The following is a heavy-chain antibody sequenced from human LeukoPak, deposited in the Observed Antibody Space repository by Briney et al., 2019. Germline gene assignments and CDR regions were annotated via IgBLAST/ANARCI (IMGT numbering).Heavy chain of an antibody. CDR2: ITGSGSRI. V-gene: IGHV3-23*01. D-gene: IGHD6-13*01. CDR3: AGGEGAAGIYDAFDF. Sequence: GGSLRLSCAASTSMFSSYAMTWVRQAPGKGLQWISTITGSGSRIYYADSVRGWFTLSRDNSKNTLHLQRNSLGAEDTGVYYVAGGEGAAGIYDAFDFWGQGALVTVSS. CDR1: TSMFSSYA. J-gene: IGHJ3*01.